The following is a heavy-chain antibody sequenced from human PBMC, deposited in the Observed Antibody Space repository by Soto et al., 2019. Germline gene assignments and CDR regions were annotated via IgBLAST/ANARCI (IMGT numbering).Heavy chain of an antibody. CDR3: ARGYGTKFDY. Sequence: AETLSLTCAVYGGAFSGYYWKLIRQPPGKGLEWIREINHSGSTNYNPSLKSRVTISVDTSKNQFSLKLSSVTSADTAVYYCARGYGTKFDYWGQGTLVTVSS. D-gene: IGHD3-10*01. J-gene: IGHJ4*02. CDR1: GGAFSGYY. V-gene: IGHV4-34*01. CDR2: INHSGST.